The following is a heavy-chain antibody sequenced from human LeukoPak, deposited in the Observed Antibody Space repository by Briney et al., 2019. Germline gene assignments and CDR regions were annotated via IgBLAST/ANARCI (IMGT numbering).Heavy chain of an antibody. Sequence: ASVKVSCKASGYTFTSYYMHWVRQAPGQGLEWMGCINTSSSGTNYADKVQGRVTMTRDTSISTAYMELRRLRPDDTAMYYCARDRDYYDSSGYPKNWFDYWGQGTLVTVSS. CDR1: GYTFTSYY. V-gene: IGHV1-2*02. CDR2: INTSSSGT. CDR3: ARDRDYYDSSGYPKNWFDY. J-gene: IGHJ5*01. D-gene: IGHD3-22*01.